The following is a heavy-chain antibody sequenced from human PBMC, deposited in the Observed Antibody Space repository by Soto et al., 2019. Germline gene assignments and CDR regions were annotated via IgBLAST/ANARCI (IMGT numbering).Heavy chain of an antibody. J-gene: IGHJ4*02. V-gene: IGHV4-61*01. CDR2: IYYSGST. CDR1: GGSVSSGSYY. D-gene: IGHD3-22*01. CDR3: ARSYDSSGYYYVNY. Sequence: PSETLSLTCTVSGGSVSSGSYYWSWIRQPPGKGLEWIGYIYYSGSTYYNPSLKSRVTISVDTSKNQFSLKLSSVTAADTAVYYCARSYDSSGYYYVNYWGQGTLVTVSS.